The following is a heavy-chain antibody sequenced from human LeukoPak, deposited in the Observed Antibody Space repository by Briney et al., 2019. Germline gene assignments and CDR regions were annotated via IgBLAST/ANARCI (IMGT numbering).Heavy chain of an antibody. CDR3: ARDKGDYVISGSLFVF. J-gene: IGHJ4*02. D-gene: IGHD3-22*01. CDR1: GFTLCATA. Sequence: PGGSLKLSCVASGFTLCATALHWVRQAPRQGLEWVANIKQDGSETYYVDSVKGRFTISRDNAKNSLYPQMNSLRAEDTAVYYCARDKGDYVISGSLFVFGGQGTVVSVSS. CDR2: IKQDGSET. V-gene: IGHV3-7*03.